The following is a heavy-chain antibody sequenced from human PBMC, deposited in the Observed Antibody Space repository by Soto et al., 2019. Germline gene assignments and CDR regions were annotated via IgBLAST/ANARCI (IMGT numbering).Heavy chain of an antibody. J-gene: IGHJ6*03. V-gene: IGHV4-31*03. CDR2: IYYSGRT. CDR3: ARVPNPYCSSTSCYYYYYYYMDV. D-gene: IGHD2-2*01. Sequence: QVQLQESGPGLVKPSQTLSLTCTVSGGSISSGGYYWSWIRQHPGKGLEWIGYIYYSGRTYYNPSHKSRVTISVDTSKNQFSLKLSSVTAADTAVYYCARVPNPYCSSTSCYYYYYYYMDVWGKGTTVTVSS. CDR1: GGSISSGGYY.